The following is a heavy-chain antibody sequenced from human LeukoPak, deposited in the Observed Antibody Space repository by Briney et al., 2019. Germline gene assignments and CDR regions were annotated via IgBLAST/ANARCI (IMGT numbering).Heavy chain of an antibody. Sequence: GASVKVSCKASGYTFTSYGISWVRQAPGQGLEWMGWISAYNGNTNYAQKLQGRVTMTTDTSTSTAYMELRSLRSDDTAVYYCARDGGLLWFGEPRHFDYWGQGTLVTVSS. CDR1: GYTFTSYG. CDR2: ISAYNGNT. V-gene: IGHV1-18*01. D-gene: IGHD3-10*01. J-gene: IGHJ4*02. CDR3: ARDGGLLWFGEPRHFDY.